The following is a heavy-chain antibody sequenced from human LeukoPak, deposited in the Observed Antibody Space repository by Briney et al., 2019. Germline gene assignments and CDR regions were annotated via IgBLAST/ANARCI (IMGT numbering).Heavy chain of an antibody. CDR3: ARGEYYDILTGYLDY. V-gene: IGHV3-11*01. J-gene: IGHJ4*02. Sequence: PGGSLRLSCAASGFTFSDYYMSWIRQAPGKGLERVSYISSSGSTIYYADSVKGRFTISRDNAKNSLYLQMNSLRAEDTAVYYCARGEYYDILTGYLDYWGQGTLVTVSS. D-gene: IGHD3-9*01. CDR1: GFTFSDYY. CDR2: ISSSGSTI.